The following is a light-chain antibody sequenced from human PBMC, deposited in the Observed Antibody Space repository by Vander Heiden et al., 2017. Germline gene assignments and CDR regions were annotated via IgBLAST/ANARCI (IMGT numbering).Light chain of an antibody. V-gene: IGLV1-40*01. CDR1: SSNIGAGYD. J-gene: IGLJ2*01. CDR3: QSYDSSLSGVV. Sequence: SLLTRTPSVAEAPRLPFTIPCTWSSSNIGAGYDVHWYQQLPGTAPKLLIYGNSNRPSGVPDRFSGSKSGTSASLAITGLQAEDEADYYCQSYDSSLSGVVFGGGTKLTVL. CDR2: GNS.